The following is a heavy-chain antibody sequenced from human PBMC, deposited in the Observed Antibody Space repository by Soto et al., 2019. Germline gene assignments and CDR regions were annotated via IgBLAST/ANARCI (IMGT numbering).Heavy chain of an antibody. CDR1: GFSFSKYG. CDR2: MSDDGSKK. CDR3: AKELRETGGYYFDC. Sequence: QVHLVESGGGGVQPGRSLRLSCAASGFSFSKYGMHWVRQAPGKGLEWVAEMSDDGSKKYYGDSVKGRFTISRNNSKNTLYLLMDSLRPEDTAMYYCAKELRETGGYYFDCWGRGTLVTVSS. D-gene: IGHD3-16*01. J-gene: IGHJ4*02. V-gene: IGHV3-30*18.